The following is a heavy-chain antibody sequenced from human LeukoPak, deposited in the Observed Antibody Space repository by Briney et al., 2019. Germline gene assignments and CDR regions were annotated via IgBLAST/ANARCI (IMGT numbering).Heavy chain of an antibody. CDR2: VAHDEKTI. D-gene: IGHD1-26*01. V-gene: IGHV3-30*04. CDR1: GFTFTGHS. CDR3: AREKRSGGTPFDY. J-gene: IGHJ4*02. Sequence: PGGSLRLSCVASGFTFTGHSMHWVRQAPGKGLEWVAVVAHDEKTIFYADSLKGRFTVSRDNSKNTVYLQMNSLRDEDTAVYYCAREKRSGGTPFDYWGQGSLVTVSS.